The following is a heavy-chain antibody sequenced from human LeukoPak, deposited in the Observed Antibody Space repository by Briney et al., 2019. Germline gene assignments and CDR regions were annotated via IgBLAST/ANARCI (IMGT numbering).Heavy chain of an antibody. D-gene: IGHD3-22*01. Sequence: PSETLSLTCSVSGDSVSRSDSSWDWIRRPPGKGLQWIGPIYYSGRTYYSPSLKSRVTMSVDTSNNQFSLTLRSVTAADTAVYYCARRRYYDGSGYLEWGQGTLLSVSS. CDR2: IYYSGRT. CDR3: ARRRYYDGSGYLE. V-gene: IGHV4-39*01. CDR1: GDSVSRSDSS. J-gene: IGHJ1*01.